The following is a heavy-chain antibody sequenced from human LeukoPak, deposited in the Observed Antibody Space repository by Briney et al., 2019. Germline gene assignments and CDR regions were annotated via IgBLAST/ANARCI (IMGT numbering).Heavy chain of an antibody. CDR2: ISGDGGST. D-gene: IGHD2-2*01. Sequence: SGGSLRLSCAASGFTFDDYAMHWVRQAPGKGLEWVSLISGDGGSTYYADSVKGRFTISRDNSKNSLYLQMNSLRTEDTALYYCAKVQNCSSTSCPETYYYYYGMDVWGQGTTVTVSS. CDR1: GFTFDDYA. J-gene: IGHJ6*02. V-gene: IGHV3-43*02. CDR3: AKVQNCSSTSCPETYYYYYGMDV.